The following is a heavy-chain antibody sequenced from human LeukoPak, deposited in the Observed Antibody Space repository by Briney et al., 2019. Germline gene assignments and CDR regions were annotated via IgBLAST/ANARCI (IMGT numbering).Heavy chain of an antibody. J-gene: IGHJ3*02. CDR2: IFYSGST. V-gene: IGHV4-39*07. CDR1: SGSISTSNYY. Sequence: SETLSLTCTVSSGSISTSNYYWGWVRQPPGKALEWIGNIFYSGSTYYSPSLKSRVTISLDTSRNQFSLKLNSVTAADTAVYYCAREYPVTTGAFDIWGQGTMVTVSS. D-gene: IGHD1-1*01. CDR3: AREYPVTTGAFDI.